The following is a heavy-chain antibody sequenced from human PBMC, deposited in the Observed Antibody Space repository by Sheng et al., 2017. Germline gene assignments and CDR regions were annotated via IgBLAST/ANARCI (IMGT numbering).Heavy chain of an antibody. CDR3: ARGQWRWLQSFDY. CDR2: LNQDGSKK. Sequence: EVQLVESGGGLVQPGESLRLSCAASGFTFSSCWMMWVRQAPGRGLEWVANLNQDGSKKHYADSVKGRFTISRDNAKNSLYLQMNSLRAEDTAVYYCARGQWRWLQSFDYWGQGTLVTVSS. CDR1: GFTFSSCW. D-gene: IGHD5-12*01. J-gene: IGHJ4*02. V-gene: IGHV3-7*03.